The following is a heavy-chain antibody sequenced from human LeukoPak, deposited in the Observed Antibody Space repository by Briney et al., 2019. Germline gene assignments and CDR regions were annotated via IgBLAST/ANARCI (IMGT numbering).Heavy chain of an antibody. CDR1: GDSVSGNSTA. J-gene: IGHJ3*01. CDR3: ARGGQGDGYSADEAFDF. CDR2: TYYRSKWYN. Sequence: SQTLSLTCAISGDSVSGNSTAYNWIRQSPSRGLEWLGRTYYRSKWYNDYAVSVKSRITINPDTSRNQLSLQLNSVTPDDTAVYYCARGGQGDGYSADEAFDFWGQGTMVNVSS. D-gene: IGHD5-24*01. V-gene: IGHV6-1*01.